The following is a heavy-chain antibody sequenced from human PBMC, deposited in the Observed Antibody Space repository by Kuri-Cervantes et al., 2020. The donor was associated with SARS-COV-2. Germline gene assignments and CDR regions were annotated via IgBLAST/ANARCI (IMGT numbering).Heavy chain of an antibody. CDR3: ATGRRGQWALLLY. D-gene: IGHD1-26*01. V-gene: IGHV4-59*01. Sequence: SETLCLTCTASGYSISSYAWTWIRQPPGEGLEWFASISYGGSTNYNPPLESRVTISVDTYTNQFSLQLTSVTAADTAAYYCATGRRGQWALLLYWGQGTLVTVSS. J-gene: IGHJ4*02. CDR2: ISYGGST. CDR1: GYSISSYA.